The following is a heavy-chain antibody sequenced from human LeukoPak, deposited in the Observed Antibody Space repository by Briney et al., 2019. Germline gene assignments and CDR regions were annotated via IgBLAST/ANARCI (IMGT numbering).Heavy chain of an antibody. V-gene: IGHV1-18*01. CDR1: GYTFTSYG. D-gene: IGHD4-11*01. CDR3: AREGATDYYFDY. Sequence: ASVKVACKASGYTFTSYGISWVRRAPGQGLEWMGWISAYNGNTNYAQKLQGRVTMTTDTSTNTAYMELRSLRSDDTAVYYCAREGATDYYFDYWGQGTLVTVSP. CDR2: ISAYNGNT. J-gene: IGHJ4*02.